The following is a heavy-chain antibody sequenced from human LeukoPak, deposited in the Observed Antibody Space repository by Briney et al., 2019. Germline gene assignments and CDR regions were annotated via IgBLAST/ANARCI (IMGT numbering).Heavy chain of an antibody. CDR3: GSGQWLVGVFY. J-gene: IGHJ4*02. Sequence: ASAKVSCKASGHTFTGYYMHWVRQAPGQGLEWLGWINPNSGVTNYAQKFQGRITMTRDTSITTVYMELSSLTTDDTAVYYCGSGQWLVGVFYWGQGTLVTVSS. CDR1: GHTFTGYY. D-gene: IGHD6-19*01. CDR2: INPNSGVT. V-gene: IGHV1-2*02.